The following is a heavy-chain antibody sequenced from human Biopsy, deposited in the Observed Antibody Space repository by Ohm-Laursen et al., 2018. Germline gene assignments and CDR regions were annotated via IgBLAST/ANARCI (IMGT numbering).Heavy chain of an antibody. Sequence: SETLSLTCVVFGRTFSDYRWTRIRQPPGKGLEWIGQINQAGTTNYNPSLKSRVSISADASKYEFSLRLTSVTAADTAVYLCGNEVHGRDYWGLGAQVTVSS. CDR2: INQAGTT. CDR1: GRTFSDYR. CDR3: GNEVHGRDY. J-gene: IGHJ4*02. V-gene: IGHV4-34*08. D-gene: IGHD2-15*01.